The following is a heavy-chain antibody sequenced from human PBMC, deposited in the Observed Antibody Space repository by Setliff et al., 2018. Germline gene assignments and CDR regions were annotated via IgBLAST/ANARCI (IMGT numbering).Heavy chain of an antibody. D-gene: IGHD3-16*01. CDR2: IYSNENT. Sequence: SGTLSLTCSVSGGSISSYFWNWVRQPAGKGLEWIGRIYSNENTNYNPSLKSRVTMSIDTSKNQLSLKLSSVTAADTAVYYCARSMIQRNYYCGLDVWGQGTTVTVSS. CDR1: GGSISSYF. CDR3: ARSMIQRNYYCGLDV. V-gene: IGHV4-4*07. J-gene: IGHJ6*02.